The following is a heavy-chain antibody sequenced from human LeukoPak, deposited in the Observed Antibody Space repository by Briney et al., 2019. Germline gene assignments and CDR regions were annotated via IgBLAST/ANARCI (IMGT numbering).Heavy chain of an antibody. V-gene: IGHV3-7*01. CDR3: ARDRTRFGY. CDR2: IKPDGSEK. CDR1: GFTFSIYW. J-gene: IGHJ4*02. D-gene: IGHD3-10*02. Sequence: GGSLRLSCAASGFTFSIYWMTWVRQAPGKGLEWVANIKPDGSEKYYVDSVKGRFTISRDNANNSLYLQMNSQRAEDTAVYYCARDRTRFGYWGQGTLVTVSS.